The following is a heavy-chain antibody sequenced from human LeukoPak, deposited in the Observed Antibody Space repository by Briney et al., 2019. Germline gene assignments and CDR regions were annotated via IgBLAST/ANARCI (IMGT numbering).Heavy chain of an antibody. CDR3: ARGPYSGSYYHFDY. Sequence: SETLSLTCTVSGGSISSYYWSWIRQPAGEGLEWIGRIYTSGSTNYNPSLKSRVTMSVDTSKNQFSLKLSSVTAADTAVYYCARGPYSGSYYHFDYWGQGTLVTVSS. V-gene: IGHV4-4*07. CDR1: GGSISSYY. CDR2: IYTSGST. J-gene: IGHJ4*02. D-gene: IGHD1-26*01.